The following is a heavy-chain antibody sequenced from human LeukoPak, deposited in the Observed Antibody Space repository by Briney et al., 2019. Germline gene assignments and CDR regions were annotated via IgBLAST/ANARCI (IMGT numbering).Heavy chain of an antibody. CDR3: AKVARIAVAGTDYYYGMDV. CDR1: GFTFSSYW. J-gene: IGHJ6*02. Sequence: PGGSLRPSCAASGFTFSSYWMSWVRQAPGKGLEWVANIKQDGSEKYYVDSVKGRFTISRDNSKDTLYLQMNSLRAEDTAVYYCAKVARIAVAGTDYYYGMDVWGQGTTVTVSS. CDR2: IKQDGSEK. V-gene: IGHV3-7*03. D-gene: IGHD6-19*01.